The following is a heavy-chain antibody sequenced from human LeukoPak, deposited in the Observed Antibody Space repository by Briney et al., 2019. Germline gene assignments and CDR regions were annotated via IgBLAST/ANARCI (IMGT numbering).Heavy chain of an antibody. J-gene: IGHJ5*02. CDR2: IYYSGNT. CDR3: ARHLGYCSTTSCQPGFDP. CDR1: RCFSTRKY. D-gene: IGHD2-2*01. Sequence: SQTLSHNCPVPRCFSTRKYGGWGRQPPREGREWIGYIYYSGNTNYNPSLKSRVTISVDTSKNQFSLKLSSVTAADTAVYYCARHLGYCSTTSCQPGFDPWGQGTLVTVSS. V-gene: IGHV4-59*08.